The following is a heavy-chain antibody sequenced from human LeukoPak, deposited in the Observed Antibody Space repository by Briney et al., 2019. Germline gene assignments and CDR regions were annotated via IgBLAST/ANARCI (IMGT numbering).Heavy chain of an antibody. V-gene: IGHV4-34*01. CDR2: INHSGST. J-gene: IGHJ3*02. CDR3: ARVRVGATHTFDI. CDR1: GGSFSGYY. Sequence: TPSETLSLTCAVYGGSFSGYYWSWIRQPPGKGLEWIGEINHSGSTNYNPSLKSRITISVDTSKNQFSLKLSSVTAADTAVYYCARVRVGATHTFDIWGQGTMVTVSP. D-gene: IGHD1-26*01.